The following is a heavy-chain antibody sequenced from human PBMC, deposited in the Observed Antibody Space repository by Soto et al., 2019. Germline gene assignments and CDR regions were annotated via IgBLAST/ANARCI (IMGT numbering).Heavy chain of an antibody. J-gene: IGHJ5*02. CDR3: ARKDFWSAYNNWFAP. Sequence: EVQLVQSGGGLVKPGGSLRLSCVASGFTFRSYSMNWIRQAPGEGLEWVASITGSGTYMLYADSVRGRFSISRDNDKNSLYLQMSSLRADDTAVYFCARKDFWSAYNNWFAPWGQGTLVTVSS. CDR1: GFTFRSYS. D-gene: IGHD3-3*01. CDR2: ITGSGTYM. V-gene: IGHV3-21*01.